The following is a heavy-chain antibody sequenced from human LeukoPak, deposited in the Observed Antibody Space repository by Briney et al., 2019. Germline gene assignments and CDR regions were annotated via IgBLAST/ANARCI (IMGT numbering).Heavy chain of an antibody. Sequence: SETLSLTCTVSGGSISAYYGSWIRQPPGKGMEWIGYIHYSGTTNYYPSLKSRVTIALDTSKNQFPLKLNSVTAADTAVYYCARFGTSSSRFFDQWGQGTLVTVSS. D-gene: IGHD6-6*01. CDR3: ARFGTSSSRFFDQ. CDR1: GGSISAYY. CDR2: IHYSGTT. J-gene: IGHJ4*02. V-gene: IGHV4-59*01.